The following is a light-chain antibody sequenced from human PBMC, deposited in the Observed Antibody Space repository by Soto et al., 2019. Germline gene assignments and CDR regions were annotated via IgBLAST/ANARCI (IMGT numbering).Light chain of an antibody. CDR3: QQYNNWPTT. CDR1: QSVSSN. Sequence: EIVMTQFPATLSVSPGEGATLSCRASQSVSSNIAWYQQKPGQAPRLLIYGASTRATGIPAGFSGSGSGTEFTLTISSLQSEDFAVYYCQQYNNWPTTFGQGTKVDIK. V-gene: IGKV3-15*01. CDR2: GAS. J-gene: IGKJ1*01.